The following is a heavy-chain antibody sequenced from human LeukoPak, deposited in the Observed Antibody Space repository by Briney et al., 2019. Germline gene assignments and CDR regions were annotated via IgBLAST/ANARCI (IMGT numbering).Heavy chain of an antibody. D-gene: IGHD2-21*02. J-gene: IGHJ4*02. Sequence: PGGSLRLSCAASGFTFSNYWMTWVRQAPGKGLEWVANINKDGSEKNYVDSVKGRFTISRDNAKNSLYLQINSLRADDTAVYYCANERPYCGGDCHFDYWGQGTLVTVSS. CDR1: GFTFSNYW. CDR2: INKDGSEK. V-gene: IGHV3-7*03. CDR3: ANERPYCGGDCHFDY.